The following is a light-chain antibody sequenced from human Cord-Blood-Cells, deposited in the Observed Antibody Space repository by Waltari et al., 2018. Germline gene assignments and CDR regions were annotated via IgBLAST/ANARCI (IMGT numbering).Light chain of an antibody. V-gene: IGKV3-15*01. CDR3: QQYNNWPLT. CDR2: GAS. CDR1: QSVSSN. J-gene: IGKJ4*01. Sequence: EIVMTQSPATLSVSPGERATLSCRASQSVSSNLAWYQQKPGPAPRLPIYGASTRATGIPARFSGMGSGTEFTLTISSLQSEDFAVYYCQQYNNWPLTFGGGTKVEIK.